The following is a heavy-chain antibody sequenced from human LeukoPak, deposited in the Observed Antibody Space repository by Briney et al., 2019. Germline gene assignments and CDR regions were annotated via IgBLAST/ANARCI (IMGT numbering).Heavy chain of an antibody. CDR3: ASAASSWYGNWFDP. CDR1: GGSISSYY. Sequence: SETLSLTCNVSGGSISSYYWSWIRQPPWKGLEWIGYIYNSVSTNHNPSLKSRVTMSIDKSKNQFSLKLSSVTAADTAVYYCASAASSWYGNWFDPWGQGTLVTVSS. D-gene: IGHD6-13*01. CDR2: IYNSVST. V-gene: IGHV4-59*12. J-gene: IGHJ5*02.